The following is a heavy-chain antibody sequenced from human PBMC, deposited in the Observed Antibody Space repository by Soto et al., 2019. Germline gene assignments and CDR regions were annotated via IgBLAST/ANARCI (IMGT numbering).Heavy chain of an antibody. CDR1: GFTFSSYA. Sequence: GGSLRLSCAASGFTFSSYAMGWVLQGPGKGLEWVAVVSIGGSTHYADSVRGRFTISRDNSKNTLSLQMNSLTAEDTAVYFCAKRRGAGGSFDCWGQGALGTVSS. CDR3: AKRRGAGGSFDC. D-gene: IGHD3-16*01. V-gene: IGHV3-23*01. CDR2: VSIGGST. J-gene: IGHJ4*02.